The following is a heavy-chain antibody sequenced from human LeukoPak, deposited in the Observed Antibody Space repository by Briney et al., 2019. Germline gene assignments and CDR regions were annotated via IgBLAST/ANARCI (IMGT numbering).Heavy chain of an antibody. CDR2: IYYSGST. CDR3: ARDADFWSGYYAFDI. Sequence: PSETLSLTCTVSGGSISSGDYYWSWIRQPPGKGLEWIGYIYYSGSTYYNPSLKSRVTISVDTSKNQFSLKLSSVTAADTAVYYCARDADFWSGYYAFDIWGQGTTVTVSS. J-gene: IGHJ3*02. CDR1: GGSISSGDYY. D-gene: IGHD3-3*01. V-gene: IGHV4-30-4*02.